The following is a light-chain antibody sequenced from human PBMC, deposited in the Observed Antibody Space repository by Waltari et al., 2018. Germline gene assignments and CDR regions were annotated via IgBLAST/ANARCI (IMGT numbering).Light chain of an antibody. Sequence: QAVLTRPSSLPASPGASASRTCPFRPRLTVGTYGIYWYQPQAGSPPQYLLRYKSDSDKQQGSGVPSRFPGSKDASANAGILLISGLQSEDEADYYCMIWHSSAVVFGGGTKLTVL. CDR2: YKSDSDK. CDR1: PRLTVGTYG. V-gene: IGLV5-45*02. J-gene: IGLJ2*01. CDR3: MIWHSSAVV.